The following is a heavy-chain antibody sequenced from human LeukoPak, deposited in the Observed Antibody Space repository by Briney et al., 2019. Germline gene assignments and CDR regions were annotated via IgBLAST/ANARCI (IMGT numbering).Heavy chain of an antibody. V-gene: IGHV3-30*02. CDR3: AKVTLRFLEWPSDY. CDR1: GFTFSSYG. D-gene: IGHD3-3*01. CDR2: IRYDGSNK. Sequence: PGGSLRLSCAASGFTFSSYGMHWVRQAPGKGLEWVAFIRYDGSNKYYADSVEGRFTISRDNSKNTLYLQMNSLRAEDTAVYYCAKVTLRFLEWPSDYWGQGTLVTVSS. J-gene: IGHJ4*02.